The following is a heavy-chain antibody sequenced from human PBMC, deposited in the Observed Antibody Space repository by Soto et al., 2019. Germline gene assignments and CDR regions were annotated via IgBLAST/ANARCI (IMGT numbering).Heavy chain of an antibody. V-gene: IGHV4-59*01. D-gene: IGHD2-8*01. Sequence: SETLSLTCTVSGGSISSYYWSWIRQPPGKGLEWIGYIYYSGSTNYNPSLKSRVTISVDTSKNQFSLKLSSVTAADTAVYYCARDMGYCTNGVCPFDPWGQGTLVTVSS. J-gene: IGHJ5*02. CDR3: ARDMGYCTNGVCPFDP. CDR2: IYYSGST. CDR1: GGSISSYY.